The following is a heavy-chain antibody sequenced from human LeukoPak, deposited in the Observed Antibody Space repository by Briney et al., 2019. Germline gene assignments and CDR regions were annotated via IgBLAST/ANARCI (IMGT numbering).Heavy chain of an antibody. CDR3: ARSVAIFGVADRNWFDP. CDR2: IYSGGST. CDR1: GFTVSSNY. V-gene: IGHV3-66*02. D-gene: IGHD3-3*01. Sequence: GGSLRLSCAASGFTVSSNYMSWVRQAPGKGLEWVSVIYSGGSTYYADSVKGRFTISRDNSKNTLYLQMNSLRAEDTAVYYCARSVAIFGVADRNWFDPRGQGTLVTVSS. J-gene: IGHJ5*02.